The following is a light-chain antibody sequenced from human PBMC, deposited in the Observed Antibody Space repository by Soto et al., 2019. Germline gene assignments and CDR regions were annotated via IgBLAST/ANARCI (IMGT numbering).Light chain of an antibody. CDR2: GNS. CDR1: SSNIGAYYD. V-gene: IGLV1-40*01. J-gene: IGLJ2*01. CDR3: QSYATSLSVV. Sequence: QSVLTQAPSVSGAPGQRVTISCTGSSSNIGAYYDVHWYQQLPGTAPKLLIYGNSNRPSGVPDRFSGSTSGNSAFLAITGLQAEDEADYYCQSYATSLSVVFGGGTKLTVL.